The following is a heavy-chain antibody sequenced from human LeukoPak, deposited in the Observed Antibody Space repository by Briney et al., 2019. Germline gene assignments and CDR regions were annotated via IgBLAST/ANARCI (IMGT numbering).Heavy chain of an antibody. J-gene: IGHJ3*02. CDR2: IYPGDSDT. D-gene: IGHD3-9*01. Sequence: GESLKISCKGSEYSFSSHWIGWVRQMPGKGLEWMGIIYPGDSDTRYSPSFQGQVTISADKSISTAYLQWSSLKASDTAMYYCARPAYYDILTGYAYFGAFDIWGQGTMVTVSS. V-gene: IGHV5-51*01. CDR3: ARPAYYDILTGYAYFGAFDI. CDR1: EYSFSSHW.